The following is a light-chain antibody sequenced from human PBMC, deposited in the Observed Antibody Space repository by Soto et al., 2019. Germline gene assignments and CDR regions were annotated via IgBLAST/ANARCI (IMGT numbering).Light chain of an antibody. Sequence: QSVLTQPPSVSAAPGQKVTISCSGSSSNIGNNYVSWYQQLPGTAPKLLIYDNNKRPSGIPDRFSGSKSGTSATLGITGLQTGYEANDYGGTWDSSLSAYVFGTGTKVTVL. CDR3: GTWDSSLSAYV. J-gene: IGLJ1*01. V-gene: IGLV1-51*01. CDR2: DNN. CDR1: SSNIGNNY.